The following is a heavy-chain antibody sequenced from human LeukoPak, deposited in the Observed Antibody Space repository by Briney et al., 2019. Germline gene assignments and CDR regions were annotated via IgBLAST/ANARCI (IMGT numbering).Heavy chain of an antibody. CDR1: FGSISSSNYY. V-gene: IGHV4-39*01. CDR2: IHYSGRS. D-gene: IGHD3-16*01. Sequence: PSETLSLTCTVSFGSISSSNYYWGWIRQPPGKGLEWIGSIHYSGRSYHNPSLKSRATVDTSKNQISLKLSSVTAADTAVYYCDKSYYDYVDAFDIWGQGTLVTVSS. CDR3: DKSYYDYVDAFDI. J-gene: IGHJ3*02.